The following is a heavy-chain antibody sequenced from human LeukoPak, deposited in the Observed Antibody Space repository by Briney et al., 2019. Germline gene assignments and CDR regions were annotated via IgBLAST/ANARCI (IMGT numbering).Heavy chain of an antibody. Sequence: HSGRSLRLSCAASGFTFSSYAMHWVRQAPGKGLEWVAVISYDGSNKYYADSVKGRFTISRDNSKNTLYLQMNSLRAEDTAVYYCAREPAANSDFDYWGQGTLVTVSS. V-gene: IGHV3-30-3*01. J-gene: IGHJ4*02. D-gene: IGHD1-1*01. CDR1: GFTFSSYA. CDR3: AREPAANSDFDY. CDR2: ISYDGSNK.